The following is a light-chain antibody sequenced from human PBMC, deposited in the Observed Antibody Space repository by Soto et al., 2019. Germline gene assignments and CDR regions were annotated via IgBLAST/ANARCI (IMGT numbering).Light chain of an antibody. J-gene: IGKJ1*01. V-gene: IGKV3-20*01. CDR2: GTS. CDR1: QTINSNY. CDR3: QHYGSSAWT. Sequence: ELVMTPSPATLSVSPGARATLSGRASQTINSNYLAWYQQKPGQAPRLLIYGTSKRATDIPDRFSGSRSGTEFTLTISSLQPEDFATYYCQHYGSSAWTFGQGTKVDIK.